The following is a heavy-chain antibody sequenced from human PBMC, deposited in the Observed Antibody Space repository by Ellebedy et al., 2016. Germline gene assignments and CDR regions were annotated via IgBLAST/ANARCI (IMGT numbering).Heavy chain of an antibody. CDR3: AKGNAVPGPEPLDF. CDR1: GFTVSGNY. J-gene: IGHJ4*02. V-gene: IGHV3-66*01. Sequence: GGSLRLSCVVSGFTVSGNYMSWVRQAPGKGLEWVSTLYSGGTILYADSVKGRFTISRDNSKNTLYLQMNSLTVEDTAVYYCAKGNAVPGPEPLDFWGQGTLVTVSS. CDR2: LYSGGTI. D-gene: IGHD6-19*01.